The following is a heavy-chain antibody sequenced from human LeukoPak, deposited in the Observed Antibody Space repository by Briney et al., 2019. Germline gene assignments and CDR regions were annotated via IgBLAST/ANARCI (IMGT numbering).Heavy chain of an antibody. CDR1: GYTFTSYG. V-gene: IGHV1-18*01. CDR3: ARTIIVDRRLDY. Sequence: ASVKVSCKASGYTFTSYGISWVRQAPGQGLEWMGWISAYNGNTNNAQKLQGRVTMTTDTSTSTAYMELRSLRSDDTAVYYCARTIIVDRRLDYWGQGTLVTVSS. D-gene: IGHD2-15*01. CDR2: ISAYNGNT. J-gene: IGHJ4*02.